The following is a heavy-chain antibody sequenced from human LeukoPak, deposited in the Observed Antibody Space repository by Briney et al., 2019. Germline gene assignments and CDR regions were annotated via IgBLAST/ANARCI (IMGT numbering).Heavy chain of an antibody. CDR2: IDHRGST. D-gene: IGHD5-24*01. V-gene: IGHV4-34*01. CDR3: ARTRDGYLRY. J-gene: IGHJ4*02. CDR1: GGASSGYY. Sequence: SETLSLTCAACGGASSGYYCTWIRQPPGKGLEWIGEIDHRGSTHYNPSLQSRVTISIDTSKNQFSLKVSSVTAADTALYYCARTRDGYLRYWSQGSLVTVSS.